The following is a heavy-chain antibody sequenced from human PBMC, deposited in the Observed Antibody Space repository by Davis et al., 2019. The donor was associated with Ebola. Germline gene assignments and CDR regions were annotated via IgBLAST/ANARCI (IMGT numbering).Heavy chain of an antibody. CDR2: INSDGSST. Sequence: GESLKISCAASGFTFSSYWMHWVRQAPGKGLVWVSRINSDGSSTSYADSVKGRFTISRDNAKNTLYLQMNSLTTEDTAVYYCTRTPLQYDSSGLYYYYYGMDVWGQGTTVTVSS. CDR1: GFTFSSYW. J-gene: IGHJ6*02. CDR3: TRTPLQYDSSGLYYYYYGMDV. D-gene: IGHD3-22*01. V-gene: IGHV3-74*01.